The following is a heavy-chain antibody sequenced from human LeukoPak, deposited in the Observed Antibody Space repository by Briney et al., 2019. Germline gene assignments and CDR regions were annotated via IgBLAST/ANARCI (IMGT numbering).Heavy chain of an antibody. CDR3: ARGSGLFYYYMDV. D-gene: IGHD6-25*01. J-gene: IGHJ6*03. CDR2: IYYSGST. V-gene: IGHV4-39*02. CDR1: GDSISSGRNY. Sequence: PSETLSLTCSVSGDSISSGRNYWGWIRQPPGKGLEWIGSIYYSGSTYYNPSLKSRVTISVDTSKNHFSLKLSSVTAADTAVYYCARGSGLFYYYMDVWGKGTTVTVSS.